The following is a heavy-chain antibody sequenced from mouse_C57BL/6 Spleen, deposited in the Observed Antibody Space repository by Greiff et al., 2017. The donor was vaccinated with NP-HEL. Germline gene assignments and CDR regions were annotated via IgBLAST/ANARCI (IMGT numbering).Heavy chain of an antibody. D-gene: IGHD2-1*01. Sequence: VQLQQSGAELVRPGASVTLSCKASGYTFTDYEMHWVKQTPVHGLDWIGAIYPETGGTAYNQKFMGKARLTADKSSSTAYMALRSLPSDDSAVYYCTKIYYGNGCAYWGQGTLVTVSA. V-gene: IGHV1-15*01. CDR2: IYPETGGT. CDR3: TKIYYGNGCAY. CDR1: GYTFTDYE. J-gene: IGHJ3*01.